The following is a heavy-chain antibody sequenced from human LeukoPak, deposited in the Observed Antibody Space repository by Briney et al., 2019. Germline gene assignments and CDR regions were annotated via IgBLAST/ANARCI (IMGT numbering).Heavy chain of an antibody. V-gene: IGHV3-23*01. Sequence: PGGSLRLSCAASSFTFSNYAMSWVRQAPGKGLEWVSVISGSGDSTYYADSVEGRFTISRDNSKNTLYLQMNSLRAEDTAVYYCAKGSAVADIYFDYWGQGTLVTVSS. CDR3: AKGSAVADIYFDY. D-gene: IGHD6-19*01. J-gene: IGHJ4*02. CDR2: ISGSGDST. CDR1: SFTFSNYA.